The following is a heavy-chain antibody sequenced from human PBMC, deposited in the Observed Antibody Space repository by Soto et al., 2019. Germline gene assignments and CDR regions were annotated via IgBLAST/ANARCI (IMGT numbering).Heavy chain of an antibody. CDR1: GYTFTSYG. D-gene: IGHD3-3*01. CDR2: ISAYNGNT. CDR3: ARVLFWSGYYNYYYYMDV. Sequence: ASVKVSCKASGYTFTSYGISWVRQAPGQGLEWMGWISAYNGNTNYAQKLQGRVTMTTDTSTSTAYMELRSLRSDDTAVYYCARVLFWSGYYNYYYYMDVWGKGTTVTVSS. V-gene: IGHV1-18*01. J-gene: IGHJ6*03.